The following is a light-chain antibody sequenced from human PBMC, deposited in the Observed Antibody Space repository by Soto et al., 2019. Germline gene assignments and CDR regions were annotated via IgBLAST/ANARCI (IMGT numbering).Light chain of an antibody. J-gene: IGLJ2*01. V-gene: IGLV2-14*03. Sequence: QSVLTQPASVSGSPGQSIAISRTGSSSDVGRYNYVSWYQHHPGKAPKLLIYDVIDRPVGVSNRFSGSKSGNTASLTISGLQAEDEADYFCSSYASSNTVLFGGGTKLAVL. CDR1: SSDVGRYNY. CDR3: SSYASSNTVL. CDR2: DVI.